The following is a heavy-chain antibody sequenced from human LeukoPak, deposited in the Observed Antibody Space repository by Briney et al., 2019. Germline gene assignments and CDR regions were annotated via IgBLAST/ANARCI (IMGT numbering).Heavy chain of an antibody. CDR2: IWFDGSKR. D-gene: IGHD2-8*02. V-gene: IGHV3-33*01. CDR3: ARCTGGSCVFDY. J-gene: IGHJ4*02. Sequence: GRSLRLSCAASGFTFSTYGMHWVRQAPGKGLEWVALIWFDGSKRYYGDSLKGRFTVSRDNSKNTLYLQVDSLRAEDTAVHYCARCTGGSCVFDYWGQGTLVTVSS. CDR1: GFTFSTYG.